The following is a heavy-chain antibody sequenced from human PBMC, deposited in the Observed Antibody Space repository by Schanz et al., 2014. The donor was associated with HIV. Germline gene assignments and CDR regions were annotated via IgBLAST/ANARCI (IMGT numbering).Heavy chain of an antibody. J-gene: IGHJ6*02. D-gene: IGHD3-10*01. V-gene: IGHV1-8*01. CDR1: GYTFSKND. Sequence: QVQLVQSGAEVKKPGASVRVSCKASGYTFSKNDINWVRQAPGQGLEWVGWMSPASGNTGLAEQFQGRVSLTRSTSTTTAYMELSSLRSEDTAVYYCAKCPTMVRGTGMDVWGQGTTVTVSS. CDR2: MSPASGNT. CDR3: AKCPTMVRGTGMDV.